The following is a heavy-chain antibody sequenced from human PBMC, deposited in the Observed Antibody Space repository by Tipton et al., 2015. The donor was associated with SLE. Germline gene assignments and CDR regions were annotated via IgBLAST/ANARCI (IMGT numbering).Heavy chain of an antibody. V-gene: IGHV3-48*03. J-gene: IGHJ3*02. CDR2: ISSSGSTI. Sequence: SLRLSCAASGFTFSSYEMNWVRQAPGKGLEWVSYISSSGSTIYYADSVKGRFTISRDNAKNSLYLQMNSLRAEDTAVYYCARDGCSGGSCPGAFDIWGQGTMVTVSS. CDR1: GFTFSSYE. CDR3: ARDGCSGGSCPGAFDI. D-gene: IGHD2-15*01.